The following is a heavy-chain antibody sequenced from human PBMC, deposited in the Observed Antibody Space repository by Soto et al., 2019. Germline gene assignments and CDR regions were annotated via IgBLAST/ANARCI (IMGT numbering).Heavy chain of an antibody. J-gene: IGHJ6*02. CDR3: AKQLRFLEGDYYYYGMDV. CDR2: IWYDGSNK. CDR1: GFTFSSYG. D-gene: IGHD3-3*01. V-gene: IGHV3-33*06. Sequence: GGSLRLSCAASGFTFSSYGMHWVRQAPGKGLEWVAVIWYDGSNKYYADSVKGRFTISRDNSKNTLYLQMNSLRAEDTAVYYCAKQLRFLEGDYYYYGMDVWGQGTTVTVSS.